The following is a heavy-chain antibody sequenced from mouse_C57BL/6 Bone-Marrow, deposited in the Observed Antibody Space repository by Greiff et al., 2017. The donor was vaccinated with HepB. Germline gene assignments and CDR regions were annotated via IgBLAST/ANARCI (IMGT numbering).Heavy chain of an antibody. Sequence: EVMLVESGGGLVQPGGSLSLSCAASGFTFTDYYMSWVRQPPGKALEWLGFIRNKANGYTTEYSASVKGRFTISRDNSQSILYLQMNALRAEDRATYYCARYIEYYGSSHYYAMDYWGQGTSVTVSS. CDR1: GFTFTDYY. D-gene: IGHD1-1*01. CDR2: IRNKANGYTT. J-gene: IGHJ4*01. V-gene: IGHV7-3*01. CDR3: ARYIEYYGSSHYYAMDY.